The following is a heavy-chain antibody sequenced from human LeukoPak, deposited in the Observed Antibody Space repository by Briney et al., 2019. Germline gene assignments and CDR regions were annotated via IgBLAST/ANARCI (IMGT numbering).Heavy chain of an antibody. CDR3: AKDPRGRWGYCSSTSCLDLDDAFDI. V-gene: IGHV3-30*02. D-gene: IGHD2-2*01. CDR2: IRYDGSNK. J-gene: IGHJ3*02. CDR1: GFTFSSYG. Sequence: GGSLRLSCAASGFTFSSYGMHWVRQAPGKGLEWVAFIRYDGSNKYYADPVKGRFTISRDNSKNTLYLQMNSLRAEDTAVYYCAKDPRGRWGYCSSTSCLDLDDAFDIWGQGTMVTVSS.